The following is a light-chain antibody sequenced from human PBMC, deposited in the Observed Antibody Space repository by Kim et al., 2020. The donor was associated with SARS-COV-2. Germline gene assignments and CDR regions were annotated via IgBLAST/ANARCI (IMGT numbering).Light chain of an antibody. J-gene: IGLJ2*01. CDR1: RLGNKY. CDR3: QAWDSTTTV. Sequence: SGSPGQTASITFSGDRLGNKYVCWYQQKPGQSPVVVIYQDTQRPSGIPERFSGSNSGNTATLTISGTQAMDEADYYCQAWDSTTTVFGGGTQLTVL. V-gene: IGLV3-1*01. CDR2: QDT.